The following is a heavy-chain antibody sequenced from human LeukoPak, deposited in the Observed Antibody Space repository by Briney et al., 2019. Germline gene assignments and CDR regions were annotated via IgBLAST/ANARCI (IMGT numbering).Heavy chain of an antibody. CDR2: ISGSGATT. CDR1: GFTFSSYV. CDR3: AKTRRYCSSTSCPGPFDY. D-gene: IGHD2-2*01. V-gene: IGHV3-23*01. Sequence: GGSLRLSCAASGFTFSSYVMTWVRQAPGKGLEWVSTISGSGATTYYADSVKGRFTISRDNSKNTLSLQMNSLRAEDTAVYYCAKTRRYCSSTSCPGPFDYWGQGTLVTVSS. J-gene: IGHJ4*02.